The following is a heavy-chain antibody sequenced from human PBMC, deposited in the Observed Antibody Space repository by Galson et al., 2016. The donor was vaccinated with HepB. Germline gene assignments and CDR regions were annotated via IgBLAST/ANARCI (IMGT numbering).Heavy chain of an antibody. V-gene: IGHV3-9*01. J-gene: IGHJ4*02. CDR2: ISWNSGTI. CDR1: GFTFDAYA. CDR3: ARDLTGADY. Sequence: SLRLSCAASGFTFDAYAMHWVRQAPGKGLEWVSGISWNSGTIGYADSVKGRFTISRDSARNSLYLQMNSLRDEDTAIYYCARDLTGADYWGQGTLVTVSS. D-gene: IGHD7-27*01.